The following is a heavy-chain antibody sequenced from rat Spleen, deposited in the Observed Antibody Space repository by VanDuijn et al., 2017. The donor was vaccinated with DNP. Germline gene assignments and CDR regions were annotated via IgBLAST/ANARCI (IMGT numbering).Heavy chain of an antibody. CDR2: ISTGGGNT. V-gene: IGHV5S13*01. CDR1: GFTFSNYG. Sequence: EVQLVESGGGLVQPGRSLKLSCAASGFTFSNYGMAWVRQAPTKGLEWVASISTGGGNTYYRDSVKGRFTISRDNAKNTQYLQMDSLRSEDTATYYCATIGIMYTTDWFAYWGQGTLVTVSS. J-gene: IGHJ3*01. D-gene: IGHD1-6*01. CDR3: ATIGIMYTTDWFAY.